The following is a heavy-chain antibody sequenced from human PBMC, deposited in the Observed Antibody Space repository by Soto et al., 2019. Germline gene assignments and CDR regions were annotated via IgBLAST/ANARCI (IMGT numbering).Heavy chain of an antibody. J-gene: IGHJ4*02. V-gene: IGHV2-26*01. CDR3: ALILNIAARTEFDY. CDR2: IFSNDEK. CDR1: GFSLSNARMG. D-gene: IGHD6-6*01. Sequence: QVTLKESGPVLVKPTETLTLTCTVSGFSLSNARMGVSWIRQPPGKALEWLAHIFSNDEKSYSTSLKSRLTISKDTSKSQVFLTMTTMDPVDTATYYCALILNIAARTEFDYWGQGTLVTVSS.